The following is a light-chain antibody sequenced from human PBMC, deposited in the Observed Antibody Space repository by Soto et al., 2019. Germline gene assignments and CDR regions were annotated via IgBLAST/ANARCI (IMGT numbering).Light chain of an antibody. CDR2: GAS. V-gene: IGKV3-20*01. J-gene: IGKJ1*01. Sequence: EIVLTQSPGTLSLSPGEGGTLSCRASQSVCSRCLAWYQQKPGQAPRLLSFGASSRATGIPDTFSGSGSGTDFTLTISRLEPEDSAVYYCQHYGSTPWTFGQGTKVEI. CDR1: QSVCSRC. CDR3: QHYGSTPWT.